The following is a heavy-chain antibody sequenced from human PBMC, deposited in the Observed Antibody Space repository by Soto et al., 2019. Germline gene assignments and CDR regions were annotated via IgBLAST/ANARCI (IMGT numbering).Heavy chain of an antibody. Sequence: GGSLRLSCAASGFTFSSYGMHWVRQAPGKGLEWVAVISYDGSNKYYADSVKGRFTISRDNSKNTLYLQMNSLRAEDTAVYYCAKGGPCSSTSCYAGPFDYWGQGTLVTVSS. CDR2: ISYDGSNK. D-gene: IGHD2-2*01. CDR3: AKGGPCSSTSCYAGPFDY. CDR1: GFTFSSYG. V-gene: IGHV3-30*18. J-gene: IGHJ4*02.